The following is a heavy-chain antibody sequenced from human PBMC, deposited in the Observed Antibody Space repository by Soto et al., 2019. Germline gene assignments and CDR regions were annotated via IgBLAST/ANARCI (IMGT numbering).Heavy chain of an antibody. CDR3: AKDIQVLPDYGDDHGY. CDR2: ISYDGSNK. CDR1: GFTFSSYG. J-gene: IGHJ4*02. D-gene: IGHD4-17*01. V-gene: IGHV3-30*18. Sequence: QVQLVESGGGVVRPGRSLRLSCAASGFTFSSYGMHWVRQAPGKGLEWVAVISYDGSNKYYADSVKGRFTISRDNSKNTLYLQMNSLRAEDTAVYYCAKDIQVLPDYGDDHGYWGQGTLVTVSS.